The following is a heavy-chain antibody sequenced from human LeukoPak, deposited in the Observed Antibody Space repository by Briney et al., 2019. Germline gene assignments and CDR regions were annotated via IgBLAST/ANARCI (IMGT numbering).Heavy chain of an antibody. CDR2: INHSGST. D-gene: IGHD3-16*02. V-gene: IGHV4-34*01. CDR1: GGSISSYY. J-gene: IGHJ5*02. CDR3: ARREGYDYVWGSYRYSNWFDP. Sequence: SETLSLTCTVSGGSISSYYWSWIRQPPGKGLEWIGEINHSGSTNYNPSLKSRVTISVDTSKNQFSLKLSSVTAADTAVYYCARREGYDYVWGSYRYSNWFDPWGQGTLVTVSS.